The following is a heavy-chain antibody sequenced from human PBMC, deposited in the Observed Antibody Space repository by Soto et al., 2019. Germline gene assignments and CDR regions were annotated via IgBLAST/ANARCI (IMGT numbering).Heavy chain of an antibody. D-gene: IGHD2-2*01. V-gene: IGHV1-24*01. CDR3: ATLGGPGPDIVVVPAAMDAFDI. J-gene: IGHJ3*02. Sequence: QVQLVQSGAEVKKPGASVKVSCKVSGYTLTELSMHWVRQAPGKGLEWMGGFDPEDGETIYAQKFQGRVTMTEDTSTATAYMELSRLRSEDTAVYYCATLGGPGPDIVVVPAAMDAFDIWGQGTMVTVSS. CDR1: GYTLTELS. CDR2: FDPEDGET.